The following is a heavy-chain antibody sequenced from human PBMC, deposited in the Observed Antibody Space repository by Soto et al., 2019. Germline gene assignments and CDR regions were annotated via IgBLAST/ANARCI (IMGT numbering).Heavy chain of an antibody. J-gene: IGHJ4*02. D-gene: IGHD3-10*01. CDR3: ARVGGSGTYYNLFFDY. Sequence: SETLSLTCTVSGGSISSGGYYWSWIRQHPGKGLEWIGYIYYSGSTYYNPSLKGRVTISVDTSKHQFSLKLSSVTAADTAVYYCARVGGSGTYYNLFFDYWGQGTLVTVSS. V-gene: IGHV4-31*03. CDR2: IYYSGST. CDR1: GGSISSGGYY.